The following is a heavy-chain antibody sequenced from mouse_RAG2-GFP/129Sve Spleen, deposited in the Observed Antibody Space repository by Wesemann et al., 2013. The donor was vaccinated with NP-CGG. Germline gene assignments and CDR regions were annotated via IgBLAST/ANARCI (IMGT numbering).Heavy chain of an antibody. Sequence: YMQFKQSHGKSLEWIGYISCYNGATSYNQKFKGKATFTVDTSSSTAYMQFNSLTSEDSAVYYCARGARVPDYWGQGTTLTVSS. J-gene: IGHJ2*01. CDR1: Y. V-gene: IGHV1S34*01. D-gene: IGHD3-1*01. CDR3: ARGARVPDY. CDR2: ISCYNGAT.